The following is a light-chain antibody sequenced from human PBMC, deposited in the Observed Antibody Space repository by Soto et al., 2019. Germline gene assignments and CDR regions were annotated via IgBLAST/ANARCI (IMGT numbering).Light chain of an antibody. V-gene: IGKV3-20*01. CDR1: QSVSSSY. Sequence: ESVLTQSPGTLSLSPGERATLSCRASQSVSSSYLAWYQQKSVQAPRLLIYGAFNRATGIPDRVSGGGSGTDFTLTISRLEPEDSAAYYCQQYGRTFGQGTKMEIK. CDR2: GAF. CDR3: QQYGRT. J-gene: IGKJ2*01.